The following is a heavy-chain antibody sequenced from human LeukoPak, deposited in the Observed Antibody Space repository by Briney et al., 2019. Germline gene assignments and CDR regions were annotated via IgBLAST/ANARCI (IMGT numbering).Heavy chain of an antibody. J-gene: IGHJ6*02. CDR2: ISSSGSTI. Sequence: GGSLRLSCAASGFTFSSYEMNWVRKAPGKVLEWVSYISSSGSTIYYADSVKGRFTISRDNAKNSLYLQMNSLRAEDTAVYYCARDQSWNYVYYGMDVWGQGTTVTVSS. D-gene: IGHD6-13*01. V-gene: IGHV3-48*03. CDR3: ARDQSWNYVYYGMDV. CDR1: GFTFSSYE.